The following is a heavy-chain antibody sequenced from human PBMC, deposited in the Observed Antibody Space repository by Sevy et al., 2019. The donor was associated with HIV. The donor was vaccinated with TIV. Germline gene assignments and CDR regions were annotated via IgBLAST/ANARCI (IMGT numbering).Heavy chain of an antibody. CDR3: ARGRGHPRADCFDH. CDR2: ISGSSSYI. D-gene: IGHD3-10*01. J-gene: IGHJ4*01. Sequence: GGCLRLSCAASGFTFNLYSMNWVRQAPGKGLEWVSSISGSSSYIFYADSVRGRFTISRDNAKNSLYLQMHSLRADDTAVYYCARGRGHPRADCFDHWGHGTLVTVSS. CDR1: GFTFNLYS. V-gene: IGHV3-21*06.